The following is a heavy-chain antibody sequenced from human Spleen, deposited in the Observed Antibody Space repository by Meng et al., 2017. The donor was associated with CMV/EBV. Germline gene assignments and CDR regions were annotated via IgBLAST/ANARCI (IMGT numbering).Heavy chain of an antibody. D-gene: IGHD3-10*01. V-gene: IGHV4-34*01. Sequence: CADYGGSFSCYEWSRIRQPPRKGLEWIGEINHSGSTNYNPSLKSRVTISVDTSKNQFSLKLSSVTAADTAVYYCARGGDSNWFDPWGQGTLVTVSS. J-gene: IGHJ5*02. CDR1: GGSFSCYE. CDR2: INHSGST. CDR3: ARGGDSNWFDP.